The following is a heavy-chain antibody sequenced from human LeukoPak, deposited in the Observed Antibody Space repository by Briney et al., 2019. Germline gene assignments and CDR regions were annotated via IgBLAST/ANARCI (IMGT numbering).Heavy chain of an antibody. Sequence: PGGSLRLSCAASGFTFSSYGMHWVRRAPGKGLEWVANIMQDGSEKYYVDSVKGRFTISRDNAKSSLYLQMNSLRAEDTAVYYCARVCSGGSCRDYWGQGTLVTVSS. CDR3: ARVCSGGSCRDY. V-gene: IGHV3-7*01. CDR2: IMQDGSEK. CDR1: GFTFSSYG. J-gene: IGHJ4*02. D-gene: IGHD2-15*01.